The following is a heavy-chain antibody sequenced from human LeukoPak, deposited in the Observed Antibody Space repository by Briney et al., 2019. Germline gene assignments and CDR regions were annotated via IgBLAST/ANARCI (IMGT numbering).Heavy chain of an antibody. CDR2: NSGANS. V-gene: IGHV3-53*01. D-gene: IGHD3-16*02. CDR3: ARDMQLST. Sequence: GGSLRLSCAASGFTSSSYWMHWVRQAPGEGLEWVSLNSGANSYYTDSVRGRFTISRDNSKDTLFLQMNSLRAEDTAIYYCARDMQLSTWGLGTMVTVSS. J-gene: IGHJ3*01. CDR1: GFTSSSYW.